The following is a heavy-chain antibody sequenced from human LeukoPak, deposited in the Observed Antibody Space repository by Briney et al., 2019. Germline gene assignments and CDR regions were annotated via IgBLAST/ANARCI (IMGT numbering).Heavy chain of an antibody. D-gene: IGHD6-6*01. CDR1: GFTFDTYH. CDR2: INGDGTIT. CDR3: ARDRHVPGLYYYYMDV. J-gene: IGHJ6*03. Sequence: PGGSLRLSCAASGFTFDTYHMHWVRQAPGKGLVWVSYINGDGTITNYAGSVTGRFTISKDNAKNTLYLQMNSLRPEDTAVYFCARDRHVPGLYYYYMDVWGKGTTVTVSS. V-gene: IGHV3-74*01.